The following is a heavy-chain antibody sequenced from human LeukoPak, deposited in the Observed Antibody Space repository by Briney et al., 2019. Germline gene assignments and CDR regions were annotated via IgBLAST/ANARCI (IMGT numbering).Heavy chain of an antibody. V-gene: IGHV1-18*01. CDR3: ARRTYYYDSSGYYLPPNWFDP. J-gene: IGHJ5*02. Sequence: ASVKVSCKASGYTLTSYGISWVRQAPGQGLEWMGWISAYNGNTNYAQKLQGRVTMTTDTSTSTAYMELRSLRSDDTAVYYCARRTYYYDSSGYYLPPNWFDPWGQGTLVTVSS. CDR1: GYTLTSYG. CDR2: ISAYNGNT. D-gene: IGHD3-22*01.